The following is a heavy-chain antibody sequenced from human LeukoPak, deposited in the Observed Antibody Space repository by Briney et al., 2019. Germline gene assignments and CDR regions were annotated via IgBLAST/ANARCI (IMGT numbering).Heavy chain of an antibody. CDR2: IYSGGST. D-gene: IGHD5-12*01. Sequence: GGSLRLSCAASGFTVSSNYMSWVRQAPGKGLEWVSVIYSGGSTYYAGSVKGRFTISRDNSKKTLYLQTNSLRAEDTALYYCAKEQRGYSGYMVGSCFDPWGQGTLVTVSS. V-gene: IGHV3-53*01. CDR3: AKEQRGYSGYMVGSCFDP. J-gene: IGHJ5*02. CDR1: GFTVSSNY.